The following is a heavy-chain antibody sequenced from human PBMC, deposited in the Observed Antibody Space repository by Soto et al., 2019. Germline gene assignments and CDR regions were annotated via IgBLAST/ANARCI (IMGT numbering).Heavy chain of an antibody. CDR3: ATASTNYYYYYGMDA. CDR2: IDPRDSET. CDR1: GYSFSSYW. V-gene: IGHV5-51*01. J-gene: IGHJ6*02. Sequence: GESLKISCKASGYSFSSYWIGWVRQMPGKGLEWMGIIDPRDSETRYSPSFQGQVTISVDKFINTAYLQWSSLKASDTAMYYCATASTNYYYYYGMDAWGQGTTVTVSS.